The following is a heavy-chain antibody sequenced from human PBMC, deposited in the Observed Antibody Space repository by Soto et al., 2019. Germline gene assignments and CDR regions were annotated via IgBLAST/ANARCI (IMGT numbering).Heavy chain of an antibody. J-gene: IGHJ4*02. CDR3: ARALPNYYDSTGYSTLFDH. CDR1: GGSVSSSSYY. D-gene: IGHD3-22*01. Sequence: PSETLSLTCTVSGGSVSSSSYYWSWIRQPPGKGLEWIGYIFYSGSTNYNPSLKSRVTISVDTSKNQFSLKLSSVTAADTAVYLCARALPNYYDSTGYSTLFDHGGLGTLVTVSS. CDR2: IFYSGST. V-gene: IGHV4-61*01.